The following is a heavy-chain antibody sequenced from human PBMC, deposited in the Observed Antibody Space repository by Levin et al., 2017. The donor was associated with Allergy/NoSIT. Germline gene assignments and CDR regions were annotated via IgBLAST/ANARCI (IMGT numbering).Heavy chain of an antibody. CDR2: ISAAGGSA. V-gene: IGHV3-23*01. Sequence: PGGSLRLSCAASGFTFRSHAMSWVRQAPGKGLEWVSSISAAGGSAYYVDSVKGRFNISRDNSKDTLYLQMNSLRAEDTAVYFCAKDPGPRAFWFFDLWGRGTLVSVSS. CDR1: GFTFRSHA. J-gene: IGHJ2*01. CDR3: AKDPGPRAFWFFDL.